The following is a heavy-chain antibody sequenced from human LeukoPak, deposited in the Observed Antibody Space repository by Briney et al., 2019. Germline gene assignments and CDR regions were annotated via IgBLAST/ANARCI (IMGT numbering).Heavy chain of an antibody. Sequence: PGGSLRLSCSASGFTFSSYAMHWVRQAPGKGLEYVSAISSNGGSTYYADSVKGRFTIPRDNSKNTLYLQMSSLRAEDTAVYYCVKGHCSSTSCYYYYGMDVWGKGTTVTVSS. CDR2: ISSNGGST. D-gene: IGHD2-2*01. J-gene: IGHJ6*04. CDR3: VKGHCSSTSCYYYYGMDV. CDR1: GFTFSSYA. V-gene: IGHV3-64D*06.